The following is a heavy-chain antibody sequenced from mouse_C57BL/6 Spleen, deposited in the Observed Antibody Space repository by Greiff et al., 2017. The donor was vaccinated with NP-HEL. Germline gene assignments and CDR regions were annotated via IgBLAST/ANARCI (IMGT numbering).Heavy chain of an antibody. CDR3: ALMTTVVVFDY. J-gene: IGHJ2*01. D-gene: IGHD1-1*01. CDR1: GYTFTSYW. V-gene: IGHV1-74*01. Sequence: VQLQQPGAELVKPGASVKVSCKASGYTFTSYWMHWVKQRPGQGLEWIGRIHPSDSDTNYNQKFKGKATLTVDKSSSPAYMQLSSLTSEDSAVYYWALMTTVVVFDYWGQGTTLTVSS. CDR2: IHPSDSDT.